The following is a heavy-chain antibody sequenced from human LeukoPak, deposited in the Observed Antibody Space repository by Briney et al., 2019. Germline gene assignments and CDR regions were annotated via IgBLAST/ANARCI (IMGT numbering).Heavy chain of an antibody. CDR2: INHSGST. D-gene: IGHD3-10*01. V-gene: IGHV4-34*01. Sequence: SETLSLTCAVYGGSFSGYYWSWIRQPPGKGLEWIGEINHSGSTNYNPSLKSRVTISVDTSKNRFSLKLSSVTAADTAVYYCARGGPHYYGSGSYYRVWGQGTLVTVSS. CDR1: GGSFSGYY. CDR3: ARGGPHYYGSGSYYRV. J-gene: IGHJ4*02.